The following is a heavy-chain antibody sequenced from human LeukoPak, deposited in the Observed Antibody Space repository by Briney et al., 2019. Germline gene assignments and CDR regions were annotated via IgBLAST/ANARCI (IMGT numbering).Heavy chain of an antibody. J-gene: IGHJ5*02. Sequence: ASVKVSCKAFGYTFTSNYMHWVRQAPGRGPEWLGVISPSGGSTTYAQKFQGRVTLTRDMSTSTDYLELSSLRSEDTAVYYCARDNSVRDEAWWFNPWGQGTLVTVSS. CDR2: ISPSGGST. CDR1: GYTFTSNY. D-gene: IGHD5-24*01. V-gene: IGHV1-46*01. CDR3: ARDNSVRDEAWWFNP.